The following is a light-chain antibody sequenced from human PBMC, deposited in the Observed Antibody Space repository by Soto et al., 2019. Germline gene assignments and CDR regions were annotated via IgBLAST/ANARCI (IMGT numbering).Light chain of an antibody. V-gene: IGLV1-51*01. CDR3: GTWDSSLSDVV. Sequence: QSVLTQPPSVSAAPGQKVTISCSGSSSNIGNNYVSWYQQLLGTAPKLLIYDNNKRPSGIPDRFSGSKSGTSATLGITGLQTGDEADYYCGTWDSSLSDVVFGGGTKVTVL. J-gene: IGLJ2*01. CDR2: DNN. CDR1: SSNIGNNY.